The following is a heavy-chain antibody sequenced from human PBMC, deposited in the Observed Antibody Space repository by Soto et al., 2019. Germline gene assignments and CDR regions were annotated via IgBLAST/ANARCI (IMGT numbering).Heavy chain of an antibody. Sequence: GGSLRLSCAASGFTFSSYSMNWVRQAPGKGLEWVSSISSSSSYIYYADSVKGRFTISRDNARNSLYLQMNSLRAEDTAVYYCASMGYFDWDFDSWGQGTLVTVSS. CDR1: GFTFSSYS. V-gene: IGHV3-21*01. J-gene: IGHJ4*02. CDR2: ISSSSSYI. CDR3: ASMGYFDWDFDS. D-gene: IGHD3-9*01.